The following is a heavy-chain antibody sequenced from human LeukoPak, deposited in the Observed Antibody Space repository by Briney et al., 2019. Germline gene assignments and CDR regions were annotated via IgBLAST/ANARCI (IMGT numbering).Heavy chain of an antibody. V-gene: IGHV5-51*01. Sequence: GESLKISYKGSGYSFTNYWIGWGRPMPGKGGGWMGIIYPGDSDTRYSPSFQGQVTISADKSISTAYLQWSSLKASDTAMYYCARHQDIVSPGDVWGKGTTVTVSS. D-gene: IGHD2-15*01. CDR3: ARHQDIVSPGDV. CDR2: IYPGDSDT. J-gene: IGHJ6*04. CDR1: GYSFTNYW.